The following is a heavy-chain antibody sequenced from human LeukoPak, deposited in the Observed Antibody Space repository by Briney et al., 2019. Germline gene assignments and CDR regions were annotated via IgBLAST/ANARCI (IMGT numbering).Heavy chain of an antibody. CDR1: GCTFSSYA. Sequence: GSSVKVSCKASGCTFSSYAISWVRQAPGQGLEWMGRIIPIFGTANYAQKFQGRVTITADKSTSTAYMQLSSLRSEDTAVYYCARDLAYCGGDCYPGGDYWGQGTLVTVSS. CDR3: ARDLAYCGGDCYPGGDY. V-gene: IGHV1-69*06. D-gene: IGHD2-21*02. J-gene: IGHJ4*02. CDR2: IIPIFGTA.